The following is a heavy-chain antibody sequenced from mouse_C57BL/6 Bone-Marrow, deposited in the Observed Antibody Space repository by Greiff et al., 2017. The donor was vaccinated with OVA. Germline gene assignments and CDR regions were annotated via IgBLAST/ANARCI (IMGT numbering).Heavy chain of an antibody. J-gene: IGHJ1*03. CDR2: INYDGSST. Sequence: EVKLVESEGGLVQPGSSMKLSCTASGFTFSDYYMAWVRQVPEKGLEWVANINYDGSSTYYLDSLKSRFIISRDNAKNILYLQMSSLKSEDTATYYCARGGWDWYFDVWAQGPRSPSPQ. CDR3: ARGGWDWYFDV. D-gene: IGHD3-3*01. V-gene: IGHV5-16*01. CDR1: GFTFSDYY.